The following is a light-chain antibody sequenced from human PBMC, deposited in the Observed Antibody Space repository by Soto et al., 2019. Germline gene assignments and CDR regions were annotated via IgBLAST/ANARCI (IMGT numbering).Light chain of an antibody. J-gene: IGKJ1*01. CDR1: QSVSSNY. CDR2: DVS. V-gene: IGKV3-20*01. Sequence: EIVLTQSPGTLSLSPGERATLSFRSSQSVSSNYLAWYQQKPDQAPRLVIYDVSGRATGIPDRFSGSGSVTDFTLTISRLEPEAFAVYYCQHYGSSPTFGQGTKVEIK. CDR3: QHYGSSPT.